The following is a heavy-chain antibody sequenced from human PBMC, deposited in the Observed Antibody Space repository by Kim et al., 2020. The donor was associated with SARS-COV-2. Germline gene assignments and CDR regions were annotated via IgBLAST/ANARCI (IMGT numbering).Heavy chain of an antibody. CDR2: IYTSGST. CDR1: GGSISSGSYY. CDR3: ARHNVLLPFVFGNTYYYGMDV. D-gene: IGHD2-21*01. J-gene: IGHJ6*02. V-gene: IGHV4-61*02. Sequence: SETLSLTCTVSGGSISSGSYYWSWIRQPAGKGLEWIGRIYTSGSTNYNPSLKSRVTISVDTSKNQFSLKLSSVTAADTAVYYCARHNVLLPFVFGNTYYYGMDVWGQGTTVTVSS.